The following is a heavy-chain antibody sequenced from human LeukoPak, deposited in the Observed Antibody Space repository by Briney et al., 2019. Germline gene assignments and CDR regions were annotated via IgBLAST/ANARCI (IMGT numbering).Heavy chain of an antibody. J-gene: IGHJ5*02. CDR3: AREPPGPGGFNWFDP. D-gene: IGHD2-15*01. CDR2: IYYSGST. CDR1: GGSISSGDYY. Sequence: SQTLSLTCTVSGGSISSGDYYWSWIRQPPGKGLEWIGYIYYSGSTYYSPSLKSRVTISVDTSKNQFSLKLSSVTAADTAVYYCAREPPGPGGFNWFDPWGQGTLVTVSS. V-gene: IGHV4-30-4*01.